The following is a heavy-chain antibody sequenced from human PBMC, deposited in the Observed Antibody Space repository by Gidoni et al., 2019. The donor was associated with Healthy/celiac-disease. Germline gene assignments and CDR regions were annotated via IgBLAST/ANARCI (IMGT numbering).Heavy chain of an antibody. D-gene: IGHD6-6*01. CDR2: IYYSGST. J-gene: IGHJ5*02. CDR3: ARQTTRSSSRGWFDP. CDR1: GGSFRSRRYY. V-gene: IGHV4-39*01. Sequence: QLHLQESGPGLLKPSETLSLPCPVPGGSFRSRRYYWGWICQPPGKGLEWIGSIYYSGSTYYNPSLKSRVTISVDTSKNQFSLKLSSVTAADTAVYYCARQTTRSSSRGWFDPWGQGTLVTVSS.